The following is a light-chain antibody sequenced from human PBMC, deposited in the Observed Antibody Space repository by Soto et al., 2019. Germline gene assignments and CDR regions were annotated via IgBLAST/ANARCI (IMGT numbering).Light chain of an antibody. CDR1: SIDVGGYNY. CDR2: DVS. V-gene: IGLV2-14*01. Sequence: QSVLTQPASVSGSPGQSITISCPGTSIDVGGYNYVSWYQQHPGKAPKLMIYDVSNRPSGVSNRFSGSKSGNTASLTISGLQAEDEADYYCSSYTSSSTYVFGTGTKVTGL. CDR3: SSYTSSSTYV. J-gene: IGLJ1*01.